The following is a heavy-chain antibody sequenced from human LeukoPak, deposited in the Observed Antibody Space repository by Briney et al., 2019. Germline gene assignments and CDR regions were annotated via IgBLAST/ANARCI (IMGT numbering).Heavy chain of an antibody. Sequence: PGGSLRLSCAASGFTFSSYNMNWVRQAPGKGLEWVSYISSSTVYYADSVKGRFTISRDIAKNSLYLQTKSLRAEDTALYYCAREDSSSRLNYFDYWGQGTLVTVSS. J-gene: IGHJ4*02. CDR2: ISSSTV. D-gene: IGHD6-13*01. CDR1: GFTFSSYN. V-gene: IGHV3-48*01. CDR3: AREDSSSRLNYFDY.